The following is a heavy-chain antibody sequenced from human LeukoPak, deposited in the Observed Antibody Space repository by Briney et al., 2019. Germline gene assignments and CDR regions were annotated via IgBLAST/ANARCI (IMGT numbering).Heavy chain of an antibody. Sequence: PGGSLRLSCTVSGFTVSSNSMSWVRQAPGKGLEWVSAISGSGGSTYYADSVKGRFTISRDNSKNTLYLQMNSLRAEDTAVYYCARLSFADSSGWFLLNAFDIWGQGTMVTVSS. CDR3: ARLSFADSSGWFLLNAFDI. J-gene: IGHJ3*02. CDR2: ISGSGGST. V-gene: IGHV3-23*01. CDR1: GFTVSSNS. D-gene: IGHD6-19*01.